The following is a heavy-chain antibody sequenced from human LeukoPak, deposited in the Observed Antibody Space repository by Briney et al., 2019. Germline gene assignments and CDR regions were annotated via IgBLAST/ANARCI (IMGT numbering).Heavy chain of an antibody. J-gene: IGHJ4*02. Sequence: GGSLRLSCAASGFTFSSYAMHWVRQAPGKGLEWVAVISYDGSNKYYADSVKGRFTISRDNSKNTLYLQMNSLRAEDTAVYYCATPRGIWGVSLDHWGQGTLVTVSS. D-gene: IGHD3-10*01. V-gene: IGHV3-30-3*01. CDR2: ISYDGSNK. CDR3: ATPRGIWGVSLDH. CDR1: GFTFSSYA.